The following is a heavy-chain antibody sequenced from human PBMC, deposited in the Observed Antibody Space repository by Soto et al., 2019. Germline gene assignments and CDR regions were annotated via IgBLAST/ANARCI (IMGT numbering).Heavy chain of an antibody. CDR3: ARVAGYSISWDAFDI. Sequence: GGSLRLSCAASGFTFSSYSMNWVRQAPGKGLKWVSSISSSSSYIYYAASVKGRFTISRDNAKNSLYLQMNSLRAEATAVYYCARVAGYSISWDAFDIWGQGTMVTVS. J-gene: IGHJ3*02. V-gene: IGHV3-21*01. D-gene: IGHD6-13*01. CDR1: GFTFSSYS. CDR2: ISSSSSYI.